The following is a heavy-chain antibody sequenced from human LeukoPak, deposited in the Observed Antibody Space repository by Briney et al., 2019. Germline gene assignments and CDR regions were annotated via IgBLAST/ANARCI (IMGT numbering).Heavy chain of an antibody. Sequence: GGSLRLSCAASGFTFSSDWMIWVRQAPGKGLEWVAYIKPDEGEKYYVDSVKGRFTISTDNAKNSLYLQMNSLRAEDTGVYYCARGDTQSKYRQFDSWGQGSLVIVSS. J-gene: IGHJ4*02. CDR2: IKPDEGEK. V-gene: IGHV3-7*04. D-gene: IGHD3-16*02. CDR3: ARGDTQSKYRQFDS. CDR1: GFTFSSDW.